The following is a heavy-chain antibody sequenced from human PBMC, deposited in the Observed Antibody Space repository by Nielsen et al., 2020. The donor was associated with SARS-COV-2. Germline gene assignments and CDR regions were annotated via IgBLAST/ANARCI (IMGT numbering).Heavy chain of an antibody. CDR2: IYSGGST. D-gene: IGHD5-18*01. CDR3: ARDHRLGDYVDTAMPGDC. Sequence: GGSLRLSCEASGFTFRLYAMNWVRQAPGKGLEWVSVIYSGGSTYYADSVKGRFTISRDNSKNTPYLQMNSLRAEDTAVYYCARDHRLGDYVDTAMPGDCWGQGTLVTVSS. V-gene: IGHV3-66*01. J-gene: IGHJ4*02. CDR1: GFTFRLYA.